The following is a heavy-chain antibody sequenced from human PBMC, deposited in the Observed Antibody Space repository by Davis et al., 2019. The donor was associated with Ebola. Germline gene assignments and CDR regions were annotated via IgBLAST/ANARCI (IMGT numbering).Heavy chain of an antibody. CDR2: INIGDIK. Sequence: PGGSLRLSCVASGFTFSGYYMNWIRQAPGKRLEWVSFINIGDIKFYADSVKGRFSISRDNAKNSVFLHMNSLRAEDTAVYYCARLSKDQQLVHSATFDIWGHGTMVTVSS. D-gene: IGHD6-13*01. V-gene: IGHV3-69-1*01. J-gene: IGHJ3*02. CDR1: GFTFSGYY. CDR3: ARLSKDQQLVHSATFDI.